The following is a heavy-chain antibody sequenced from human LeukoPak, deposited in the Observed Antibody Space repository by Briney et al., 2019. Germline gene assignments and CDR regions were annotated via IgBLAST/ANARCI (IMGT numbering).Heavy chain of an antibody. D-gene: IGHD3-10*02. CDR1: GFTFSSYE. CDR3: AELGITMVGGV. CDR2: ISSSGSTI. Sequence: GGSLRLSCAATGFTFSSYEMNWVRQAPGKGLEWVSYISSSGSTIYYADSVKGRFTISRDNAKNSLYLQMNSLRAEDTAVYYCAELGITMVGGVWGKGTTVTISS. V-gene: IGHV3-48*03. J-gene: IGHJ6*04.